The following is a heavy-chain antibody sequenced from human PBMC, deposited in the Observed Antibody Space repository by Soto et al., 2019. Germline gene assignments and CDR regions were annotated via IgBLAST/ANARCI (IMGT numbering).Heavy chain of an antibody. D-gene: IGHD1-1*01. J-gene: IGHJ6*02. V-gene: IGHV3-74*01. CDR1: GFTFSNYW. CDR3: ASAYNMDV. Sequence: EVPLVESGGGLVQPGGSLRLSCAASGFTFSNYWMHWVRQAPGKGLVWVSRIKSDGSSTNYADSVKGRFTISRDNAKNTVFLQMNSLRAEDTAVYYCASAYNMDVWGQGTTVTVSS. CDR2: IKSDGSST.